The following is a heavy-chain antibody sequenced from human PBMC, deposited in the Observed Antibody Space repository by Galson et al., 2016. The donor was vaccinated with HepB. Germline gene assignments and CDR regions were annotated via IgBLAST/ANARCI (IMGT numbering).Heavy chain of an antibody. V-gene: IGHV4-39*01. CDR2: IYYSGST. J-gene: IGHJ4*02. CDR1: GGSISNSTYY. D-gene: IGHD3-10*02. CDR3: ARTEFGEVATTTSMVGY. Sequence: ETLSLTCTFSGGSISNSTYYWGWIRQPPGKGLEWIGSIYYSGSTFYHPSLKSRVTISVDTYKNQFTLKMSSVTAADSAVYYCARTEFGEVATTTSMVGYWGQGTLVTVSS.